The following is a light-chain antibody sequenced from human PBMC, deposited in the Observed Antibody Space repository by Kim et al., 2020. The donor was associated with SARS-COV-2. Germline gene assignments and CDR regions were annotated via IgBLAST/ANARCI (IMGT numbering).Light chain of an antibody. Sequence: DIQMTQSPSSLSASVGDRVTITCRASQNISNYLNWYQQKPGKAPNLLSYAASSLQSGVPSRFSGSGSGTEFTLIISSLQPEDFATYYCQQSYSTPRTFGQGTKVDIK. CDR2: AAS. CDR1: QNISNY. V-gene: IGKV1-39*01. CDR3: QQSYSTPRT. J-gene: IGKJ1*01.